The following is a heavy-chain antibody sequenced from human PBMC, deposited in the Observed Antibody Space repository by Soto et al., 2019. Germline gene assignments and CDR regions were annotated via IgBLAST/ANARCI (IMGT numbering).Heavy chain of an antibody. J-gene: IGHJ5*02. CDR3: ARVPGP. CDR1: GGSIISCGYS. CDR2: IYHSGST. V-gene: IGHV4-30-2*01. Sequence: TLSLTCAVSGGSIISCGYSWSWIRQPPGKGLEWIGYIYHSGSTYYNPSLKSRVTISVDRSKNQFSLKLSSVTAADTAVYYCARVPGPWGQGTLVSVSS.